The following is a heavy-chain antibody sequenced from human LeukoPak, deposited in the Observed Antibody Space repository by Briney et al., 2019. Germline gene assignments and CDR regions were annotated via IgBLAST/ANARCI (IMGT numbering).Heavy chain of an antibody. CDR2: INSDGSST. V-gene: IGHV3-74*01. CDR1: GFTFSSYW. J-gene: IGHJ6*02. CDR3: ARGHYAMDV. Sequence: GGSLRLSCAASGFTFSSYWMHWVRQAPGKGLVWVSRINSDGSSTSYADSVRGRFTTSRDNAKNSLYLQMNSLRAEDTAVYYCARGHYAMDVWGQGIMVIVSS.